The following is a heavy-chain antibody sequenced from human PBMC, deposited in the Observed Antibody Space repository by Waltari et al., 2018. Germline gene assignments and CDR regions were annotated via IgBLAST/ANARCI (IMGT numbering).Heavy chain of an antibody. D-gene: IGHD2-21*01. Sequence: RESGPGLVRTSETLSLNCEFSAYSIITGYYWGWIRQPRGKGLEWIASINYSGNSYINPSFESRVTISVDTSSNQCSLQLHSVTAADTAVYFCGRLGGSMTTYQTFRDHWGQGILVNVSS. CDR1: AYSIITGYY. CDR2: INYSGNS. V-gene: IGHV4-38-2*01. J-gene: IGHJ5*02. CDR3: GRLGGSMTTYQTFRDH.